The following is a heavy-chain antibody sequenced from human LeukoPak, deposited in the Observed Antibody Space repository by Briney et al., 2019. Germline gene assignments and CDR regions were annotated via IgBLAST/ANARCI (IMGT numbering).Heavy chain of an antibody. CDR2: ISGSGGST. CDR1: GFTFSSYA. Sequence: GGSLRLSCAASGFTFSSYAMSWVRQAPGKGLEWVSAISGSGGSTYYADSVKGRFTISRDNSKNTLYLQMNSLRAEDTAVHYCAKDRNWANWVLGWLTFDMWGQGTMVTVSS. J-gene: IGHJ3*02. V-gene: IGHV3-23*01. CDR3: AKDRNWANWVLGWLTFDM. D-gene: IGHD2-21*01.